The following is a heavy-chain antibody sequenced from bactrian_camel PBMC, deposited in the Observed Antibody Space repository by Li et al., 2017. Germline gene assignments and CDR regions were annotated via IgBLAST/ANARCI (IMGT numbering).Heavy chain of an antibody. CDR1: GFTFSAVY. CDR3: AASYGFLGGVWWRPEGYNY. CDR2: ISSDGRT. Sequence: DVQLVESGGGLVQPGGSLRLSCAASGFTFSAVYMSWVRQAPGKRCELVASISSDGRTYYTDSVKGRFTISQDNAKNTVYLQMNGLKAEDTAMYYCAASYGFLGGVWWRPEGYNYWGQGTQVTVS. V-gene: IGHV3S10*01. J-gene: IGHJ4*01. D-gene: IGHD7*01.